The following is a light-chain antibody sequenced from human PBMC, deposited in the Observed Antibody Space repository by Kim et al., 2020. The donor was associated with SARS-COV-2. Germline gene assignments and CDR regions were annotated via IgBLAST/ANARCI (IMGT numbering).Light chain of an antibody. Sequence: SSELTQDPAVSVALGQTVRITCRGDSLRSYYATWYQQKPGQAPVLVIYGKNNRPSGIPGRFSGSSSGNTASLTITGAQAEDEADYYCKSRGTSGNVVFGGGTQLTVL. CDR1: SLRSYY. V-gene: IGLV3-19*01. CDR2: GKN. CDR3: KSRGTSGNVV. J-gene: IGLJ2*01.